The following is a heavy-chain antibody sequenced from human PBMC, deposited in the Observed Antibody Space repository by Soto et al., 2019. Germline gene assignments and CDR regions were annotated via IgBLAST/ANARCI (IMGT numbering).Heavy chain of an antibody. J-gene: IGHJ6*03. D-gene: IGHD3-10*01. Sequence: SETLSLTCAVYCGSFSGDYWSWIRQPPGKGLEWIGEINHSGSTNYNPSLKSRVTISVDTSKNQFSLKLSSVTAADTAVYYCARGYGDSQKIPYYYYYMYVWGKGTTVTVS. CDR2: INHSGST. CDR3: ARGYGDSQKIPYYYYYMYV. CDR1: CGSFSGDY. V-gene: IGHV4-34*01.